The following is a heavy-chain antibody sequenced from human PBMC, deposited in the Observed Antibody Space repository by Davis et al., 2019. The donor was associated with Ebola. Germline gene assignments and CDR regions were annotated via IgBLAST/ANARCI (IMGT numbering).Heavy chain of an antibody. Sequence: PGGSLRLSCAASGFTFSSYGMHWVRQAPGKGLEWVAVIWYDGSNKYYADSVKGRFTISRDNSKNTLYLQMDSLRAEDTAVYYCAKDLYPYYYYGMDVWGQGTTVTVSS. V-gene: IGHV3-33*06. CDR3: AKDLYPYYYYGMDV. CDR2: IWYDGSNK. CDR1: GFTFSSYG. J-gene: IGHJ6*02. D-gene: IGHD2-2*01.